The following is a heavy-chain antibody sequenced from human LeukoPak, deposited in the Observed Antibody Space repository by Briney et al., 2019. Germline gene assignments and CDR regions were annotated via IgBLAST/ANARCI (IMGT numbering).Heavy chain of an antibody. V-gene: IGHV3-21*04. Sequence: SLKGRFTISRDNAKNSLYLQMNSLRAEDTAVYYCAKDLTYGGNSGGLFDHWGQGTLVPVAS. J-gene: IGHJ4*02. CDR3: AKDLTYGGNSGGLFDH. D-gene: IGHD4-23*01.